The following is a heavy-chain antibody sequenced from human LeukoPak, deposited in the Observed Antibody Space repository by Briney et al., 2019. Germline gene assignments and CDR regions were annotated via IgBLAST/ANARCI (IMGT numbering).Heavy chain of an antibody. CDR2: IIPILGIA. J-gene: IGHJ4*02. V-gene: IGHV1-69*04. CDR3: ARAQVSGDDYGDPTFEY. Sequence: GASVKVSCKASGGTFSSYAISWVRQAPGQGLEGMGRIIPILGIANYTQKFQGRVTITADKSTSTAYMELSSLRSEDTAVYYCARAQVSGDDYGDPTFEYWGQGTLVTVSS. CDR1: GGTFSSYA. D-gene: IGHD4-17*01.